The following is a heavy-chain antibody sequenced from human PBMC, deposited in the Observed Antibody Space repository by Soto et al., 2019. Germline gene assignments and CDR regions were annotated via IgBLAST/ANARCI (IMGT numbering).Heavy chain of an antibody. CDR2: TGGGGSDT. D-gene: IGHD1-20*01. J-gene: IGHJ5*01. Sequence: DVQLLESGGGLVQPGGSLTLSCAASRFTFSDFAMSWVRQVPGKGLAWVSSTGGGGSDTYYADSVKGRFTISRDNSKNTLYLQMDGLRDEDTAIYYCAKDAVPYNGKWDWFDSWGQGTLVIVSS. CDR3: AKDAVPYNGKWDWFDS. CDR1: RFTFSDFA. V-gene: IGHV3-23*01.